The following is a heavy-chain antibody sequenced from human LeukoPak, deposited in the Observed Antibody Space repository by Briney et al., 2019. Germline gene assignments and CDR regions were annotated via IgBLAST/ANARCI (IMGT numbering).Heavy chain of an antibody. V-gene: IGHV1-24*01. J-gene: IGHJ3*02. CDR3: ATEKHVDIVATGEAFDI. CDR2: FYPEYGET. CDR1: GYTLTELS. Sequence: RASVTVSCKVSGYTLTELSMHWVRQAPGKGLEWMGGFYPEYGETLYAQKFQGRVTMTEDTSTDTAYMELSSLRSEDTAVYYCATEKHVDIVATGEAFDIWGQGTMVTVSS. D-gene: IGHD5-12*01.